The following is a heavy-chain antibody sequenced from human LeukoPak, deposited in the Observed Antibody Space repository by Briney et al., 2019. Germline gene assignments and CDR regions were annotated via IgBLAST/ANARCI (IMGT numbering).Heavy chain of an antibody. Sequence: SETLSLTCGVSGYSISRGYYWAWIRQPPGKGLEWIGTIYHTGSTYYTPSLGSRVTISVDTSKNEFSLNLNSVSAADTAVYYCARAGWIITSGIDYWGQGALVTVSS. J-gene: IGHJ4*02. V-gene: IGHV4-38-2*01. CDR1: GYSISRGYY. CDR2: IYHTGST. CDR3: ARAGWIITSGIDY. D-gene: IGHD3-10*01.